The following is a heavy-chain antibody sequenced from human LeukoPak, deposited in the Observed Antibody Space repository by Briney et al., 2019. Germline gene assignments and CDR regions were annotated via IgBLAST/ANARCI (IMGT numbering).Heavy chain of an antibody. J-gene: IGHJ4*02. CDR2: MFHSGST. CDR1: GYSISNGYY. V-gene: IGHV4-38-2*02. Sequence: SETLSLTCTVSGYSISNGYYWGWVRQPPGKGLEWIGSMFHSGSTDYNPSLKSRVTTSVDTSKNQFSLKLSSVTAADTAVYYCARDWGSYRPYYFDYWGQGTLVTVSS. D-gene: IGHD1-26*01. CDR3: ARDWGSYRPYYFDY.